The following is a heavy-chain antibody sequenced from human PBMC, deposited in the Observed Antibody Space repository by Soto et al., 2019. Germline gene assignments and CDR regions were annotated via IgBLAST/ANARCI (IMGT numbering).Heavy chain of an antibody. CDR2: INPKSGGT. J-gene: IGHJ6*02. D-gene: IGHD2-8*01. Sequence: ASVKVSCKASGYSFTDYHIHWVRQAPGQGLEWLGRINPKSGGTSTAQKFQGWVTMTTDTSISTASMELTRLTSDDTAIYYCARGDSTDCSNVVCSFFYTHDTDVWGQGTAVTGSS. CDR1: GYSFTDYH. CDR3: ARGDSTDCSNVVCSFFYTHDTDV. V-gene: IGHV1-2*04.